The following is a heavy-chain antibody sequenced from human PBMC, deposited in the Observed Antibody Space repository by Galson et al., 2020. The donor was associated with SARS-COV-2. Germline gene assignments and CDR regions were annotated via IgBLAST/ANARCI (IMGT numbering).Heavy chain of an antibody. CDR2: IYISERT. J-gene: IGHJ1*01. CDR1: GGSISTSSYY. CDR3: ARESGREVCLCY. D-gene: IGHD3-16*01. V-gene: IGHV4-61*02. Sequence: SETLSLTCTVSGGSISTSSYYWSWIRQPPGKGLEWIGPIYISERTNYNPSLKSRVTISADTSKNQFSLRLTSVTAADTAVYYCARESGREVCLCYGGQGSMVTAAS.